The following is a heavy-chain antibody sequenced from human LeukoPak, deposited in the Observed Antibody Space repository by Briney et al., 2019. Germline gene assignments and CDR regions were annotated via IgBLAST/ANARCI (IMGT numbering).Heavy chain of an antibody. V-gene: IGHV3-23*01. CDR2: ISGSGGST. D-gene: IGHD1-26*01. CDR1: GFTFSSYA. CDR3: AKDAVGATAYYFDY. J-gene: IGHJ4*02. Sequence: GGSLRLSCAATGFTFSSYAKSWVRQAPGKGLEWVSAISGSGGSTYYAGSVKGRFTISRDNSKNTLYLQMNSLRAEDTAVYYCAKDAVGATAYYFDYWGQGTLVTVSS.